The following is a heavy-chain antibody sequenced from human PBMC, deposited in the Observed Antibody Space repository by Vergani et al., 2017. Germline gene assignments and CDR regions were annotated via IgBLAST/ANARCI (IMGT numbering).Heavy chain of an antibody. CDR1: GYTFSSYG. J-gene: IGHJ4*02. Sequence: QVQLVQSGAEVKRPGASVKVSCKASGYTFSSYGITWVRQAPGQGLEWMGWISVYNGNTDHAQNLQGRVTMTTDTSTSIAHMELRSLRSDDTAVYYCARSYSGNLNDYWGQGTLVTVSS. CDR3: ARSYSGNLNDY. V-gene: IGHV1-18*01. CDR2: ISVYNGNT. D-gene: IGHD3-10*01.